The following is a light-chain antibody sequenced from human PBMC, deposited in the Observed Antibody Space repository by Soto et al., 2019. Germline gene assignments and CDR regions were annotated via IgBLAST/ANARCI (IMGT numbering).Light chain of an antibody. CDR1: QSVSRN. CDR3: QQYSNWPT. Sequence: NVLTQSPATLSVPPWYRSTLSCRASQSVSRNLAWYQQRPGQAPRLLISGASTRATGIAARFSGSGSGREFTLTISSLQSEDSALYYCQQYSNWPTFGQGTRLEI. J-gene: IGKJ5*01. V-gene: IGKV3-15*01. CDR2: GAS.